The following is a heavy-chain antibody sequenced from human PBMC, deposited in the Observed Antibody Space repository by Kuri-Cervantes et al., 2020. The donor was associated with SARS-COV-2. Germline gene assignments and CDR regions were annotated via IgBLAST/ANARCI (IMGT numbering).Heavy chain of an antibody. D-gene: IGHD3-9*01. CDR1: GYTLPELS. V-gene: IGHV1-24*01. J-gene: IGHJ4*02. Sequence: ASVKVSCKVSGYTLPELSMHWVRQAPGKGLEWMGGFDREDGKRVYAQKFQGRVTMTEDTSTHTAYMELSSLRSEDTAVYYCARGSEAGYYYFDYWGQGTLVTVSS. CDR3: ARGSEAGYYYFDY. CDR2: FDREDGKR.